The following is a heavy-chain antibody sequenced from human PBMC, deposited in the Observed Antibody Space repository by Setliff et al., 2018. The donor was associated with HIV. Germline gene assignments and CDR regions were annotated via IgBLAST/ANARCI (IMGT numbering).Heavy chain of an antibody. CDR1: GGSISSHY. CDR3: ARGFGSSWGGNYYYYYMDV. V-gene: IGHV4-59*11. CDR2: IYYSGGT. D-gene: IGHD6-13*01. Sequence: ETLSLTCTVPGGSISSHYWSWIRQPPGKGLEWIGYIYYSGGTNYNPSLKSRVTISVDTSKNQFSLKLSSVTAADTAVYYCARGFGSSWGGNYYYYYMDVWGKGTTVTVSS. J-gene: IGHJ6*03.